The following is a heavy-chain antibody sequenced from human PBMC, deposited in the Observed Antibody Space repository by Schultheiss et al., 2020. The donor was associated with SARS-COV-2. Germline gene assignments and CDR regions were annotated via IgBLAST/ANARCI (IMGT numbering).Heavy chain of an antibody. V-gene: IGHV2-70*12. Sequence: SGPTLVKPTQTLTLTCTFSGFSLSTSGVGVGWIRQPPGKALEWLARIDWDDDKYYSTSLKSRLTITKDTSKNQVVLTMTNMDPVDTATYYCAHRRRNWNGNYYYYGMDVWGQGTTVTVSS. CDR3: AHRRRNWNGNYYYYGMDV. J-gene: IGHJ6*02. CDR1: GFSLSTSGVG. D-gene: IGHD1-20*01. CDR2: IDWDDDK.